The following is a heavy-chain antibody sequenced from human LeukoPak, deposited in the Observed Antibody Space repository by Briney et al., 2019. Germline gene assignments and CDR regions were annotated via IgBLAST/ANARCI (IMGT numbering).Heavy chain of an antibody. J-gene: IGHJ4*02. CDR2: INEDGSEK. Sequence: GGSLRLSCAASGNTFSRYWMSWVRQAPGKGLEWVANINEDGSEKYYVGSVKGRFTISRDNAKNSLYLQMNSLRAEDTAVYYCTRNQDWGQGTLVTVSS. CDR3: TRNQD. V-gene: IGHV3-7*04. CDR1: GNTFSRYW.